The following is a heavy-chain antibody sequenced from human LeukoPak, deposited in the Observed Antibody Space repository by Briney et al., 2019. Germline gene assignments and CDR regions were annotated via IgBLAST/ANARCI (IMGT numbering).Heavy chain of an antibody. V-gene: IGHV1-69*05. Sequence: ASVKVSCKASGGTFSSYAISWVRQAPGQGLEWMGGIIPIFGTANYAQKFQGRVTITTDESTCTAYMELSSLRSEDTAVYYCARVPIVVVPAAARGYYYYMDVWGKGTTVTVSS. D-gene: IGHD2-2*01. CDR1: GGTFSSYA. CDR2: IIPIFGTA. J-gene: IGHJ6*03. CDR3: ARVPIVVVPAAARGYYYYMDV.